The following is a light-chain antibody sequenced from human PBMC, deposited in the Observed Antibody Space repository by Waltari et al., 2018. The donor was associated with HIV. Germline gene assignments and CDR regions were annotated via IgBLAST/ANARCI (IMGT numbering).Light chain of an antibody. Sequence: ETVLTQSPATLSLSPGERATLSCMASQSVSSYLDWYQQKPGPAPRLLIYAASERPTGIPARFSGSGSGTHFTLDISSLEPEDFAVYYCQQRTNWPPSITFGQGRRLEIK. V-gene: IGKV3-11*01. CDR3: QQRTNWPPSIT. CDR1: QSVSSY. CDR2: AAS. J-gene: IGKJ5*01.